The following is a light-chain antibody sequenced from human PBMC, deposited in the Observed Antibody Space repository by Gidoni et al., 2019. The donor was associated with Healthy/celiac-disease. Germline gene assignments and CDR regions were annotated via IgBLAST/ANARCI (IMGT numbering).Light chain of an antibody. Sequence: EIVMPQAPATLSVSPGERATLSCRASQSVSSNLAWYQQKPGQARSLLIYGASTRATGIPARFSGSASGTEFTLTIRSLQSEDFAVYYCQQYNNWLLYTFGQGTKLEIK. CDR1: QSVSSN. CDR3: QQYNNWLLYT. V-gene: IGKV3-15*01. J-gene: IGKJ2*01. CDR2: GAS.